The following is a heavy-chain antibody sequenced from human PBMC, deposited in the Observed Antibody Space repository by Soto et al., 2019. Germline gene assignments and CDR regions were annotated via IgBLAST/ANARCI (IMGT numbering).Heavy chain of an antibody. CDR3: AKDHGR. D-gene: IGHD2-8*01. CDR2: ISGSGDST. CDR1: GFSLSNYA. J-gene: IGHJ4*02. V-gene: IGHV3-23*01. Sequence: GGSLILSCAASGFSLSNYAMSWVRQAPGKGLEWVSSISGSGDSTYYADSVQGRFTISRDNSKNTRYLQMNGLRGEDTAVYNCAKDHGRWGQGTQVPCSS.